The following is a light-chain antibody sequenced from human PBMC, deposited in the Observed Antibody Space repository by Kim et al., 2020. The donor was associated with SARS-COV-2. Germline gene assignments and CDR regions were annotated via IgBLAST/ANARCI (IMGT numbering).Light chain of an antibody. CDR2: DAS. J-gene: IGKJ1*01. CDR1: QSVSSY. Sequence: EIVLTQSPGTLSLSPVERATLSCRASQSVSSYLVWYQQKPGEAPRLLIYDASNMPTGLPARFSGSGSGTDFTLTISSLEPEDFAVYYCQQCNSGECTFGQGTKVEIK. V-gene: IGKV3-11*01. CDR3: QQCNSGECT.